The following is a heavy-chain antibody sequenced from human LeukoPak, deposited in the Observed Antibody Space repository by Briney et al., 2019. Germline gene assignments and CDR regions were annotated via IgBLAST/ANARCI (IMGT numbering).Heavy chain of an antibody. Sequence: SETLSLTCAVYGGSFSGYYWSWLRQPPGKGLEWIGEINHSGSTNYNPSLKSRVTISVDTSKNQFSLKLSSVTAADTAVYYCAIDGDNCSGGSCYLSWGQGTLVTVSS. CDR3: AIDGDNCSGGSCYLS. CDR1: GGSFSGYY. V-gene: IGHV4-34*01. J-gene: IGHJ4*02. D-gene: IGHD2-15*01. CDR2: INHSGST.